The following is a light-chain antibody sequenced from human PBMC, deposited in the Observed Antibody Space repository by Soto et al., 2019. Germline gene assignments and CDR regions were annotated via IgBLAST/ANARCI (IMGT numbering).Light chain of an antibody. Sequence: ESLLTQSPGTLSLPPGDRATLSCRASQSVSSSYLAWYQQKPGQAPRLLIYGASSRATGIPDRFSGSGSGTDFTLTISRLETADFAVYYCQQYGSSPELTFGGGTKVDIK. J-gene: IGKJ4*01. CDR3: QQYGSSPELT. CDR1: QSVSSSY. CDR2: GAS. V-gene: IGKV3-20*01.